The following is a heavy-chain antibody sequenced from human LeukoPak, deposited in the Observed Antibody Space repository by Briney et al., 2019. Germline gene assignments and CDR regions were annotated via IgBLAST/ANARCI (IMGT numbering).Heavy chain of an antibody. J-gene: IGHJ4*02. D-gene: IGHD3-10*01. Sequence: GGSLRLSCAASGFTVSSNYMSWVRQAPGRGLEWVSVIYSGGSTYYADSVKGRFTISRDNSKNTLYLQMNSLGAEDTAVYYCAKSAVVRGTTGTFDYWGQGTLVTVPS. CDR1: GFTVSSNY. CDR2: IYSGGST. V-gene: IGHV3-53*01. CDR3: AKSAVVRGTTGTFDY.